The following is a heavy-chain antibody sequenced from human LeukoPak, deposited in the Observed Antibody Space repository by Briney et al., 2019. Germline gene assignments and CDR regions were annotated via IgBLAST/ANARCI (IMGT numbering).Heavy chain of an antibody. J-gene: IGHJ6*03. Sequence: GGSLRLSCAASGFTFSGSAMHWVRQASGKGLEWVGRIRSKANSYATAYAASVKGRFTISRDDSKNTAYLQMNSLKTEDTAVYYCTRLLPEATVYYYYMDVWGKGTTVTVSS. CDR2: IRSKANSYAT. D-gene: IGHD4-11*01. CDR3: TRLLPEATVYYYYMDV. CDR1: GFTFSGSA. V-gene: IGHV3-73*01.